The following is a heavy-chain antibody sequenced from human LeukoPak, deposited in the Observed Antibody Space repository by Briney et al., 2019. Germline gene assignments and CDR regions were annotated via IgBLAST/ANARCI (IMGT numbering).Heavy chain of an antibody. CDR3: ARNHPNWAPDY. Sequence: GGSLRLSCAASGFTFSSYPMTWVRQAPGKGLEWVSGISGSGGDTYYADSVKGRFTISRDISENTLYLQMNSLRAEDTAIYYCARNHPNWAPDYWGQGTLVTVSS. J-gene: IGHJ4*02. CDR1: GFTFSSYP. CDR2: ISGSGGDT. V-gene: IGHV3-23*01. D-gene: IGHD1-1*01.